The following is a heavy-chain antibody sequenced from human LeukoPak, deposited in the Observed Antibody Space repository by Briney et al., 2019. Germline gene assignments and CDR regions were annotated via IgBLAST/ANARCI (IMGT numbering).Heavy chain of an antibody. Sequence: PGDSLRLSCAASGFTFSNSWMTWVRQAPGKGLEWVANINQDGSKKTYVDSVKGRFSISRDNAKNSLYLQMNSLRAEDTAVYYCATAPAAADSCWGQGTLVAVSS. CDR1: GFTFSNSW. CDR2: INQDGSKK. J-gene: IGHJ4*02. D-gene: IGHD6-25*01. CDR3: ATAPAAADSC. V-gene: IGHV3-7*01.